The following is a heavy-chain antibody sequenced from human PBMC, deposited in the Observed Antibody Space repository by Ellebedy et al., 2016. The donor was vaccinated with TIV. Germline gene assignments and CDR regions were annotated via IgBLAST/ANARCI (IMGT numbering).Heavy chain of an antibody. J-gene: IGHJ4*02. Sequence: AASVKVSCKASGYIFTDYYIHWFRQAPGQEFEWMGWINPNNGGTNYAQKFQDRVTMTRDATISTVYMDLSRLTSDDTAVYYCTRGPSGGYFDYWGQGTLVTVSS. CDR1: GYIFTDYY. D-gene: IGHD3-10*01. V-gene: IGHV1-2*02. CDR3: TRGPSGGYFDY. CDR2: INPNNGGT.